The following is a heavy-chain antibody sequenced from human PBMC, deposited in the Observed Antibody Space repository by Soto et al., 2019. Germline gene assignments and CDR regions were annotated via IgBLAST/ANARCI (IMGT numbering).Heavy chain of an antibody. CDR1: GGSISSYY. J-gene: IGHJ4*02. Sequence: SETLSLTCTVSGGSISSYYWSWIRQPPGKGLEWIGYIYYSGSTNYNPSLKSRVTLSVDTSKNQFSLKLRSVTAADTAVYYCASSIAARPFDYWDQGTLVTVSS. CDR3: ASSIAARPFDY. V-gene: IGHV4-59*01. D-gene: IGHD6-6*01. CDR2: IYYSGST.